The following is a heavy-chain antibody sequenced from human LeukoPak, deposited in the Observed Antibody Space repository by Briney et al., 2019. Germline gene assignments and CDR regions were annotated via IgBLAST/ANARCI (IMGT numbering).Heavy chain of an antibody. CDR1: GGSISSYY. CDR3: ARGDYDILTGYPTYYFDY. D-gene: IGHD3-9*01. Sequence: PSETLSLTYTVSGGSISSYYWSWIRQPPGKGLEWIGYIYYSGSTNYNPSLKSRVTISVDTSKNQFSLKLSSVTAADTAVYYCARGDYDILTGYPTYYFDYWGQGTLVTVSS. CDR2: IYYSGST. J-gene: IGHJ4*02. V-gene: IGHV4-59*01.